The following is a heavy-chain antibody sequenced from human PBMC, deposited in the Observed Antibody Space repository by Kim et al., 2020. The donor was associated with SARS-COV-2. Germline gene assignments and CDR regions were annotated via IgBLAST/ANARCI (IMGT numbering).Heavy chain of an antibody. V-gene: IGHV3-53*01. CDR3: ARVESSSSSVYYYGMDV. CDR2: IYSGGST. D-gene: IGHD6-6*01. J-gene: IGHJ6*02. CDR1: GFTVSSNY. Sequence: GGSLRLSCAASGFTVSSNYMSWVRQAPGKGLEWVSVIYSGGSTYYADSVKGRFTISRDNSKNTLYLQMNSLRAEDTAVYFCARVESSSSSVYYYGMDVWGQGTTVTVSS.